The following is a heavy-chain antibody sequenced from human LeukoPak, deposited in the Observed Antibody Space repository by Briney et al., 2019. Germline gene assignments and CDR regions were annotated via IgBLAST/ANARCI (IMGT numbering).Heavy chain of an antibody. V-gene: IGHV3-53*01. CDR3: ARVTGGHLFDY. CDR1: GFTVSNNY. J-gene: IGHJ4*02. Sequence: PGGSLRLSCAASGFTVSNNYMSWVRQAPGKGPEWVSVIYIDGSTSYADSVKGRFTISRDNSKNTLYLQMNSLRAEDTAVYYCARVTGGHLFDYWGQGTLVTVSS. CDR2: IYIDGST. D-gene: IGHD7-27*01.